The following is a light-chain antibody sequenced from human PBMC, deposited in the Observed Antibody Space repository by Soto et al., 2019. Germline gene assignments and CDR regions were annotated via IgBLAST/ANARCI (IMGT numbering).Light chain of an antibody. CDR1: SGHNNYA. V-gene: IGLV4-69*01. CDR2: LNSDGSH. J-gene: IGLJ2*01. Sequence: QPVLTQSPSASASVGASVKLTCTLSSGHNNYAIAWHQQQPEKGPRYLMKLNSDGSHSKGDGIPDRFSGSSSGTERHLTISSLQSEDEADYYCQTWGTAIHDVVFGGGTKLTVL. CDR3: QTWGTAIHDVV.